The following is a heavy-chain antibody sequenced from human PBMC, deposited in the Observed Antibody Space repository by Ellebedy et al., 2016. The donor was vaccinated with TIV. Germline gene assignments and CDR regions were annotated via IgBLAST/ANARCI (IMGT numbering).Heavy chain of an antibody. D-gene: IGHD1-26*01. CDR2: IFFSGAT. CDR3: ARVVGSTPDY. V-gene: IGHV4-39*07. Sequence: MPSETLSLTCSVSGGSVSSTRYYWAWIRQPPGTGLEWIGSIFFSGATSYTPSLKSRVTMSLHTSKNQFSLTLTSVTASDTAVYFCARVVGSTPDYWGQGALVTVSS. CDR1: GGSVSSTRYY. J-gene: IGHJ4*02.